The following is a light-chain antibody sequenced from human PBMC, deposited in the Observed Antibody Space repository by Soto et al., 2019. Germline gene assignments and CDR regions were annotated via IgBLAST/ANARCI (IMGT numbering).Light chain of an antibody. CDR1: SSDVGGYNY. V-gene: IGLV2-11*01. CDR2: DVS. CDR3: CSYAGSYTLYV. J-gene: IGLJ1*01. Sequence: QSALTQPRSVSGSPGQSVTISCTGTSSDVGGYNYVSWYQQHPGKAPKLMIYDVSKRPSGVPDRFSGSKSGNTASLTISGLQAEDEGDDYCCSYAGSYTLYVFGTGTKLTVL.